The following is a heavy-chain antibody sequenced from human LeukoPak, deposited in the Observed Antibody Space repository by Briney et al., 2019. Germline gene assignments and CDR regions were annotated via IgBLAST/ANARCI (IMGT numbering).Heavy chain of an antibody. CDR1: GYTFTNDD. D-gene: IGHD3-9*01. Sequence: ASVKVSCKASGYTFTNDDISWVRQATGQGLEWIGKMNPNSGNTGYAQKFQGRVTMTRSTSVSTVHMGLNSLTSEDTAVYFCARSAPGTGYTAWGQRTLVTVSS. CDR2: MNPNSGNT. CDR3: ARSAPGTGYTA. J-gene: IGHJ4*02. V-gene: IGHV1-8*01.